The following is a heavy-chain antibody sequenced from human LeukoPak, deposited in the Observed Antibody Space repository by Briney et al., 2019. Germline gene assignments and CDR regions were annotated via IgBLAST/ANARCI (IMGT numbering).Heavy chain of an antibody. J-gene: IGHJ5*02. CDR1: GFTFSSYG. CDR2: ISGSGGST. D-gene: IGHD2-21*02. CDR3: XKXXLLSSKYSWFDP. Sequence: PGXSLRXACAASGFTFSSYGMSWVRQAPGKGVEWVSAISGSGGSTYYADSVKGGFTISRDNSKNTLYMQMNSLRDEDTAVYYCXKXXLLSSKYSWFDPWGQGTLVTVSS. V-gene: IGHV3-23*01.